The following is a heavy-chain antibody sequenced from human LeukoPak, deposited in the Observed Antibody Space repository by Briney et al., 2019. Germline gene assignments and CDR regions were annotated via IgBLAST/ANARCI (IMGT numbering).Heavy chain of an antibody. Sequence: ASVKVSCKASGYTFTSYDINWVRQATGQGLEWMGWMNPNSGNTGYAQKFQGRVTITRNTSISTAYMELSSLRSEDTAVYYCARGKIAASAGWFDPWGQGTLVTVSS. J-gene: IGHJ5*02. D-gene: IGHD6-13*01. CDR3: ARGKIAASAGWFDP. CDR1: GYTFTSYD. V-gene: IGHV1-8*03. CDR2: MNPNSGNT.